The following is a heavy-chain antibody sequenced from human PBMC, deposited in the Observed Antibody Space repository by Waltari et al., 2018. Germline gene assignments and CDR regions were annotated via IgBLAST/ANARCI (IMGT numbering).Heavy chain of an antibody. D-gene: IGHD6-19*01. Sequence: QVTLKASGPALVQPTETLTLACTVSAFSRSTARLGVSWIRPPPGKAVEGLAHIFSNDEKAYSTPLKSRLTISKDTSKSQVVLTRTNTDPADTATYYCARIGAVACPRSGFDYWGQGTLVTVSS. CDR1: AFSRSTARLG. CDR3: ARIGAVACPRSGFDY. J-gene: IGHJ4*02. V-gene: IGHV2-26*01. CDR2: IFSNDEK.